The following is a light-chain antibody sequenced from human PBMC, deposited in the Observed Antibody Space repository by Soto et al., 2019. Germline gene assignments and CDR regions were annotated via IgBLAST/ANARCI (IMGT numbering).Light chain of an antibody. CDR2: GAS. Sequence: EIVLTQSPATLSLSPGERATLSCRASQSVSRNLAWYQQKPGQAPRLLIYGASNRATGIPDRFSGSGSGTDFALTISRLEPEDFAVYYCQQYGSPITFGQGTRLEIK. J-gene: IGKJ5*01. CDR3: QQYGSPIT. V-gene: IGKV3-20*01. CDR1: QSVSRN.